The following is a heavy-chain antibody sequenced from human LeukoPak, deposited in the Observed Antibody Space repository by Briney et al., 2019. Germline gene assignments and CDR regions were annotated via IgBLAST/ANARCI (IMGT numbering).Heavy chain of an antibody. CDR1: CGSIRSSSAY. D-gene: IGHD5-18*01. Sequence: SQTLSLTCTVSCGSIRSSSAYWGWIPHPPGEGLGWIGSIYYSKNTYYNPSLKSRVTISADTSKNQFSLTLGSVSATDTAVYYCVSPRGFSYGYFDYWGQGTLVTVSS. CDR3: VSPRGFSYGYFDY. V-gene: IGHV4-39*01. CDR2: IYYSKNT. J-gene: IGHJ4*02.